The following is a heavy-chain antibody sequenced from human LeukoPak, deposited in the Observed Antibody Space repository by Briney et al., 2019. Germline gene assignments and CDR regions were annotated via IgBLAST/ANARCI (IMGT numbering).Heavy chain of an antibody. J-gene: IGHJ5*02. Sequence: PSETLSLTCTVSGGSISNTGFHWGWIRQPPGKGPEWIASIYYSGRTYYCPSLKSRLTISVDTSKTQFSLKLSSVTAADTAVYFCARHKSVVDWFDPWGQGTLVTVSS. CDR3: ARHKSVVDWFDP. CDR1: GGSISNTGFH. V-gene: IGHV4-39*01. D-gene: IGHD4-23*01. CDR2: IYYSGRT.